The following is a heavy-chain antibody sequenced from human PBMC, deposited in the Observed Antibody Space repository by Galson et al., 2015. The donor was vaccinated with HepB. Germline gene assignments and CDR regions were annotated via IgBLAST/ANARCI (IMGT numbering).Heavy chain of an antibody. CDR3: TRDLSKWAPLFGY. J-gene: IGHJ4*02. CDR2: INNDETST. Sequence: SLRLSCAASGFTFSNYWMHWVRQAPGKGLVWVSRINNDETSTRYADFVKGRFTISRDNAKNTLYLQMNSLRAEDTAVYYCTRDLSKWAPLFGYWGQGTLLTVSS. V-gene: IGHV3-74*01. D-gene: IGHD1-26*01. CDR1: GFTFSNYW.